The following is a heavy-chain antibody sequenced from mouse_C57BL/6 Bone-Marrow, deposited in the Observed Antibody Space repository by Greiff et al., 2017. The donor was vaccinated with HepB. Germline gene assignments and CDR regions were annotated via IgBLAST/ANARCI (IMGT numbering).Heavy chain of an antibody. J-gene: IGHJ1*03. D-gene: IGHD2-2*01. CDR2: ISSGSSTI. V-gene: IGHV5-17*01. CDR1: GFPFSDSG. Sequence: VKLVESGGGLVKPGGSLKLSCAASGFPFSDSGMHWVRQAPEKGLEWVAYISSGSSTIYYADTVQGRFTISRDNAKTTLFLQMTRLRSEDTAMYYWTRFGYLWYFDVWGTGTTVTVSS. CDR3: TRFGYLWYFDV.